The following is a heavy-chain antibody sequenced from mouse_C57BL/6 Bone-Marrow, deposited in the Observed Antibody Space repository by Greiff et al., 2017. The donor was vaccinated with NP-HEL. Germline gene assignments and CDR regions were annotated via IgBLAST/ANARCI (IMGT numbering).Heavy chain of an antibody. D-gene: IGHD4-1*01. Sequence: QVQLQQSGPELVKPGASVKISCKASGYAFSSSWMNWVKQRPGKGLEWIGRIYPGDGDTNYNGKFKGKATLTADKSSSTAYMQLSSLTSEDSAVYFCARWGTGTRYFDVWGTRTTVTVSS. CDR2: IYPGDGDT. J-gene: IGHJ1*03. V-gene: IGHV1-82*01. CDR3: ARWGTGTRYFDV. CDR1: GYAFSSSW.